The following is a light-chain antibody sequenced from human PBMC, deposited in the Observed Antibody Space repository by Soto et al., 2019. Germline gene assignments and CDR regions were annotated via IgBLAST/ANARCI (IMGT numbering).Light chain of an antibody. J-gene: IGLJ1*01. V-gene: IGLV1-44*01. CDR1: SSNIGSNT. CDR2: HND. CDR3: AAWDDSLNVFV. Sequence: QSVLTQPPSASGTPGQRVTISCSGSSSNIGSNTVDWHRQLPGTAPELLIYHNDQRPSGVPDRFSASKSGTSASLAISGLQSEDEADFYCAAWDDSLNVFVFGSGTKVTVL.